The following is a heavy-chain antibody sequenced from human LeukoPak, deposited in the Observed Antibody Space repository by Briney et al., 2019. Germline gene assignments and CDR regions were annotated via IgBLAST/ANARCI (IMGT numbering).Heavy chain of an antibody. J-gene: IGHJ6*02. CDR1: GFTFSTYP. Sequence: PGGSLRLSCSASGFTFSTYPMHWVRQAPGKGLEYVSAIGTTGDNTYYADAVKGRFTISRDSSRNTLFLQMSSLRPEDTAVYYCVKDRGCITTSCYEVSTFYGMDVWGQGTMVTVSS. CDR2: IGTTGDNT. CDR3: VKDRGCITTSCYEVSTFYGMDV. D-gene: IGHD2-2*01. V-gene: IGHV3-64D*06.